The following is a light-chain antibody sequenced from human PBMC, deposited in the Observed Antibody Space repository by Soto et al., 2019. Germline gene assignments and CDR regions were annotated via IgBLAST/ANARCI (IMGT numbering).Light chain of an antibody. CDR2: AAS. CDR1: QGIGDT. Sequence: EVVMTQSPATLSVSPGEGVTLSCRASQGIGDTLAWYQHKPGQTPKLLIYAASTRAAGVPARFSGSGSGTEFTLTISSLQSEDFAVYFCQQYADWPKTFGQGTKVDI. CDR3: QQYADWPKT. V-gene: IGKV3-15*01. J-gene: IGKJ1*01.